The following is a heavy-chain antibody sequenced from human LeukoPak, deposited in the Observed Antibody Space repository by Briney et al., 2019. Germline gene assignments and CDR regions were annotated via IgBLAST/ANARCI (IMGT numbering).Heavy chain of an antibody. CDR2: ISGNGGST. D-gene: IGHD4-23*01. J-gene: IGHJ3*02. Sequence: GGSLRLPCSASGVTFSSHLVLSLRQAPGKGLEYVSGISGNGGSTYYADSVKGRFTISRDNSKNTLYLQMSSLRAEDTADYYWLTESGVTVVRNRAFDIWGQGTMVTVSS. V-gene: IGHV3-64D*06. CDR1: GVTFSSHL. CDR3: LTESGVTVVRNRAFDI.